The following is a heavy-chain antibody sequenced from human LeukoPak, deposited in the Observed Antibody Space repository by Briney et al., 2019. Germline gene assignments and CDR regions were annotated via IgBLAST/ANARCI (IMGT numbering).Heavy chain of an antibody. CDR3: ARGGFYYDSSASLYYFDY. D-gene: IGHD3-22*01. J-gene: IGHJ4*02. CDR2: INHSGST. Sequence: SETLSLTCAVSGGSFSGYYWNWIRQSPGKGLEWIGEINHSGSTNYNPSLKSRVTISVDTSKNQFSLKLSSVTAADTAVYYCARGGFYYDSSASLYYFDYWGQGTLVTVSS. V-gene: IGHV4-34*01. CDR1: GGSFSGYY.